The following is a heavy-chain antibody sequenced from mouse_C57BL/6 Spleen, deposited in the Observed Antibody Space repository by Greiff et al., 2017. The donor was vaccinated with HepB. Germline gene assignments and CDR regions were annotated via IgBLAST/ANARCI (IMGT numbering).Heavy chain of an antibody. Sequence: QVQLQQHGAELVKPGASVKVSCKASVYTFTSSWMPWVKQGPGQGLEWVGRIHPSDSDSNYNQKFKGKATLTVDKSSSTAHMQLSSLTSEDSAVYDCARVTTTRGYCDVWGRGTTVTVSS. V-gene: IGHV1-74*01. CDR1: VYTFTSSW. CDR3: ARVTTTRGYCDV. J-gene: IGHJ1*03. D-gene: IGHD1-1*01. CDR2: IHPSDSDS.